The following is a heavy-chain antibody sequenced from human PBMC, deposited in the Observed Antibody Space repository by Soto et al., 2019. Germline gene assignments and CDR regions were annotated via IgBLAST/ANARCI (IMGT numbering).Heavy chain of an antibody. V-gene: IGHV1-46*01. J-gene: IGHJ6*02. CDR1: GYTFTSYY. Sequence: GASLKVSCKASGYTFTSYYMHWVRQAPGQGLEWMGIINPSGGSTSYAQKFQGRVTMTRDTSTSTVYMELSSLRSEDTAVYYCARDVIFGVARYGMDVWGQGTTVTVSS. D-gene: IGHD3-3*01. CDR3: ARDVIFGVARYGMDV. CDR2: INPSGGST.